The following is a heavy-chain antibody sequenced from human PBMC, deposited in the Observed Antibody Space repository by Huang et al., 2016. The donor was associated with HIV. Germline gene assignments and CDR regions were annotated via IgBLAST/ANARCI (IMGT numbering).Heavy chain of an antibody. Sequence: QVQLVQSGAEVKKPGASVKVSCKASGYTFTSYVISWVVQAPGQGLEWRGWHSAYNGNTNYAQELQGRVTMTTDTSTSTAYMALRSRGSDDTAVYYCAGVVLPIFGVVSTTEGYYFDYWGQGTLVTVSS. V-gene: IGHV1-18*01. J-gene: IGHJ4*02. CDR3: AGVVLPIFGVVSTTEGYYFDY. CDR1: GYTFTSYV. D-gene: IGHD3-3*01. CDR2: HSAYNGNT.